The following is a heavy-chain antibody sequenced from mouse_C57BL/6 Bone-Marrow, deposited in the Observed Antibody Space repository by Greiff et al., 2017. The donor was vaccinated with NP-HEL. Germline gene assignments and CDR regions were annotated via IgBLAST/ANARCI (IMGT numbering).Heavy chain of an antibody. D-gene: IGHD1-1*01. Sequence: VQLQQSGPGLVKPSQSLSLTCSVTGYSITSGYYWNWIRQFPGNKLEWMGYISYDGSNNYNPSLKNRISITRDTSKNQFFLKLNSVTTEDTATYYCARDWNYGTYWYFDVWGTGTTVTVSS. CDR1: GYSITSGYY. J-gene: IGHJ1*03. V-gene: IGHV3-6*01. CDR2: ISYDGSN. CDR3: ARDWNYGTYWYFDV.